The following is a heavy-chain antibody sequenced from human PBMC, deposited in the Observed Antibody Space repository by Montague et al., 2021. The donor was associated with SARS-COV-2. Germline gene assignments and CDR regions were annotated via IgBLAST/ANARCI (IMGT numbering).Heavy chain of an antibody. J-gene: IGHJ4*02. D-gene: IGHD5-12*01. CDR3: AWQYIGYNRRFDY. Sequence: SETLSLTCTVSGSISGYYWTWMRQSAGKGLEWIGRISSSGGIGCNASLKSRVTLSLDTSKIQLSLKLSSVTAADSAVYYCAWQYIGYNRRFDYWGQGALVTVSP. V-gene: IGHV4-4*07. CDR1: GSISGYY. CDR2: ISSSGGI.